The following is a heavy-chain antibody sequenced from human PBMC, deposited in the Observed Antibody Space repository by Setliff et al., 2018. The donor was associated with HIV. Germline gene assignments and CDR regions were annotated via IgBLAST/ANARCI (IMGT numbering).Heavy chain of an antibody. D-gene: IGHD5-12*01. CDR3: AKSPGFTGYGGSG. V-gene: IGHV4-39*07. CDR1: GGSIGSTNYF. CDR2: IYYHGST. Sequence: SETLSLTCIVSGGSIGSTNYFWGWIRQPPGKGLEWIGTIYYHGSTYYNPSLKTRVTISVDTSKNQFSLKLTSVTAADTAVYYCAKSPGFTGYGGSGWGQGTLVTVSS. J-gene: IGHJ4*02.